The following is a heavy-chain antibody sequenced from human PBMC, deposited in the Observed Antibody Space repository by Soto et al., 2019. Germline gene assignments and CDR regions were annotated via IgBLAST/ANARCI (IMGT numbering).Heavy chain of an antibody. D-gene: IGHD4-17*01. CDR1: VFKFTTYW. CDR3: ARRCPIAVTTLAVDY. V-gene: IGHV5-51*01. Sequence: GESLKISCTGSVFKFTTYWIGWVRQMPGKGPEWMGNIYPGDSDSRYSPSFQGQVTISADKSISTAYLQWSSLKASDTAMYYCARRCPIAVTTLAVDYWGQGTLVTGAS. J-gene: IGHJ4*02. CDR2: IYPGDSDS.